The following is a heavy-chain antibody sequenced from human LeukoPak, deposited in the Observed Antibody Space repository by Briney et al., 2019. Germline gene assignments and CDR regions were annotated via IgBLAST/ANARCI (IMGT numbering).Heavy chain of an antibody. CDR3: ARDSYDGNLYMDV. D-gene: IGHD4-23*01. CDR1: GFTFNSYS. Sequence: PGGSLRLSCAASGFTFNSYSMNWVRQAPGKGLEWVSSISLSSRYIFYVDSVKGRFTISRDSAKNSLYLQMNSLRAEDTAVYFCARDSYDGNLYMDVWGKGTTVTVSS. CDR2: ISLSSRYI. J-gene: IGHJ6*03. V-gene: IGHV3-21*01.